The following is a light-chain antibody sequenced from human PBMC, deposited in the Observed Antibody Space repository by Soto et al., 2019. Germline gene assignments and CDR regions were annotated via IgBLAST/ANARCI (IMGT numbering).Light chain of an antibody. CDR2: EAS. Sequence: EIVLTQSPATLSLSPGERATLSCRASQSVSSYLAWYQQRPGQAPRLLIYEASNRATGIPARFSGSGSGTDFTLTISSLEPEDFALYYCQQRSNWPTTFGQGTKVEI. CDR1: QSVSSY. J-gene: IGKJ1*01. V-gene: IGKV3-11*01. CDR3: QQRSNWPTT.